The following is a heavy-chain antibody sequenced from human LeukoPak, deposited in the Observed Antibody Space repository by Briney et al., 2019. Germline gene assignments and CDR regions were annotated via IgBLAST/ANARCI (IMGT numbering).Heavy chain of an antibody. CDR2: IIPIFGTA. CDR1: GGTFSSYA. J-gene: IGHJ6*03. D-gene: IGHD3-10*01. V-gene: IGHV1-69*13. CDR3: AREDSNITMVRGVMVDYYYYMDV. Sequence: ASVKVSCKASGGTFSSYAISWVRQAPGQGLEWMGGIIPIFGTANYAQKFQGRVTITADESTSTAYMELSSLRSEDTAVYYCAREDSNITMVRGVMVDYYYYMDVWGKGTTVTVSS.